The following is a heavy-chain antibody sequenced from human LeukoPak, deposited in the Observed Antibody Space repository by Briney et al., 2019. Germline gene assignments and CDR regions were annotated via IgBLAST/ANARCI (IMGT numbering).Heavy chain of an antibody. CDR3: ARAFPDTAMVLRIDP. Sequence: GASVKVSCKASGYTFTGYYMHWVRRAPGQGLEWMGWINPNSGGTNYAQKFQGRVTMTRDTSISTAYMELSRLRSDDTAVYYCARAFPDTAMVLRIDPWGQGTLVTVSS. J-gene: IGHJ5*02. D-gene: IGHD5-18*01. V-gene: IGHV1-2*02. CDR1: GYTFTGYY. CDR2: INPNSGGT.